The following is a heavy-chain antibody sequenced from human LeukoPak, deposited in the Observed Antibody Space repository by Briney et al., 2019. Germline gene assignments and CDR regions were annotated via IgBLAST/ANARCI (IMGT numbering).Heavy chain of an antibody. CDR2: ISGSGGST. CDR1: GFTFSNSA. D-gene: IGHD1-1*01. V-gene: IGHV3-23*01. J-gene: IGHJ4*02. Sequence: GGSLRLSCAASGFTFSNSAMSWVRQAPGKGLEWVSAISGSGGSTYYAGSVKGRFTISRDNSKNTLYLQMNSLRAEDTAVYYCAKLIWNQPYFDYWGQGTLVTVSS. CDR3: AKLIWNQPYFDY.